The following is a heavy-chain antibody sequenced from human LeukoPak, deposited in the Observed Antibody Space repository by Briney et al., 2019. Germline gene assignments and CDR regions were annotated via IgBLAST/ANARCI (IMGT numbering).Heavy chain of an antibody. CDR1: GYTFTSYY. Sequence: ASVKVSCKASGYTFTSYYMHWVRQAPGQGLEWMGIINPSGGSTSYAQKFQGRVTMTRDTSTSTVYMELSSLRSEDTAVYYCARDLNKYQLLSWFDPWGQGTLSPSPQ. J-gene: IGHJ5*02. CDR3: ARDLNKYQLLSWFDP. D-gene: IGHD2-2*01. CDR2: INPSGGST. V-gene: IGHV1-46*01.